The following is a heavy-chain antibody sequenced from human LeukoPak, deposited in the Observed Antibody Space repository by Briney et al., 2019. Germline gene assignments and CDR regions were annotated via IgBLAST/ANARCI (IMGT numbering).Heavy chain of an antibody. CDR1: GGSLSVYY. CDR2: VNHSGST. Sequence: SETLSLTCAVYGGSLSVYYWSWMRQPPGKGLEWIGEVNHSGSTIYNPSLKSRVTISVDTSKNQFSLKLSSVTAADTAVYYCARSYCSGGSCYYYWGQGTLVTVSS. D-gene: IGHD2-15*01. CDR3: ARSYCSGGSCYYY. J-gene: IGHJ4*02. V-gene: IGHV4-34*01.